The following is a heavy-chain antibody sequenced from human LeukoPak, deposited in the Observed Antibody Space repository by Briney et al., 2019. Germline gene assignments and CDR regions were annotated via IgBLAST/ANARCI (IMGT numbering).Heavy chain of an antibody. CDR3: AKDSHVPWSYSWYFDY. V-gene: IGHV3-23*01. CDR1: GFTFSSYG. J-gene: IGHJ4*02. D-gene: IGHD1-26*01. Sequence: PGGSLRLSCAASGFTFSSYGMSWVRQAPGKGLEWVSAISGSGGSTYYADSVKGRFTISRDNSKNTLYLQMNSLRAEDTAVYYCAKDSHVPWSYSWYFDYWGQGTLVTVSS. CDR2: ISGSGGST.